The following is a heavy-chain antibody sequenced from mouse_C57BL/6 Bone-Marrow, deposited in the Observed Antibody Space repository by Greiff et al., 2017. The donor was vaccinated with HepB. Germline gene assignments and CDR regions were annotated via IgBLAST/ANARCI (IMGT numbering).Heavy chain of an antibody. D-gene: IGHD1-1*01. CDR2: INPGSGGT. V-gene: IGHV1-82*01. CDR3: AREVTTVVATRYWYFDV. Sequence: VQLQQSGPELVKPGASVKISCKASGYAFSSSWMNWVKQRPGQGLEWIGVINPGSGGTNYNEKFKGKATLTADKSSSTAYMQLSSLTSEDSAVYFCAREVTTVVATRYWYFDVWGTGTTVTVSS. CDR1: GYAFSSSW. J-gene: IGHJ1*03.